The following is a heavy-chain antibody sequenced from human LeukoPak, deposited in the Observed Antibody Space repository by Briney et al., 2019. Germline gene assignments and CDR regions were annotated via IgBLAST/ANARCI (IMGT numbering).Heavy chain of an antibody. V-gene: IGHV1-46*01. Sequence: ASVKVSCKAFGYTFTNNFMHWVRQAPGQGPEWMGLISPTGSFTAYAQKFQGRVTMTEDTSTDTAYMELSSLRSEDTAVYYCAAAPIVLMVYAIDYWGQGTLVTVSS. D-gene: IGHD2-8*01. CDR2: ISPTGSFT. CDR3: AAAPIVLMVYAIDY. J-gene: IGHJ4*02. CDR1: GYTFTNNF.